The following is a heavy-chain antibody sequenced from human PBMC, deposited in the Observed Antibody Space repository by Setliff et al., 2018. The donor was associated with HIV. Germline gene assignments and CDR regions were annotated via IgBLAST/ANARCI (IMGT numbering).Heavy chain of an antibody. CDR2: IYYCGTT. D-gene: IGHD6-6*01. CDR3: ASEAWTSYRSSSGYYYYYMDV. CDR1: GDSVSSASYY. V-gene: IGHV4-61*01. J-gene: IGHJ6*03. Sequence: PSETLSLTCTVSGDSVSSASYYWSWIRQPPGKGLEWIGYIYYCGTTKYNPSLKSRVTISVDTSKNQFSLKLSSVTAADTAVYYCASEAWTSYRSSSGYYYYYMDVWGKGTTVTVSS.